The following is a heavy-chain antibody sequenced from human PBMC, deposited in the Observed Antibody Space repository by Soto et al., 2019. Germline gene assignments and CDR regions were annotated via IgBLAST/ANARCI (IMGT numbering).Heavy chain of an antibody. CDR3: ATDAIQLWLDQIDY. CDR2: ISYDGSNK. Sequence: QVQLVESGGGVVQPGRSLRLSCAASGFTFSSYGMHWVRQAPGKGLEWVAVISYDGSNKYYADSVKGRFTISRDNSKNTLYLQMNSLRAEDTAVYYCATDAIQLWLDQIDYWGQGTLVTVSS. CDR1: GFTFSSYG. D-gene: IGHD5-18*01. V-gene: IGHV3-30*03. J-gene: IGHJ4*02.